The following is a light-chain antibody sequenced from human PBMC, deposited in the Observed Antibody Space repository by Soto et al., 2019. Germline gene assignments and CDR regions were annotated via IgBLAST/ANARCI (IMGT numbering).Light chain of an antibody. CDR3: YSYAGENLYV. CDR1: SRDVGSYNL. J-gene: IGLJ1*01. Sequence: QSVLTQPASVSASPGQSITIPCTGTSRDVGSYNLVSWFQQHPGKVPKLLIYEGTKRPSGLSDRFSGSKSGNTASLTISGLQAEDEADYYCYSYAGENLYVFGNGTKVTVL. CDR2: EGT. V-gene: IGLV2-23*01.